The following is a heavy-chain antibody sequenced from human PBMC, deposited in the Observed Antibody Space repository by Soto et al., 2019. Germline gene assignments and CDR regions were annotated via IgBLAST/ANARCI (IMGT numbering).Heavy chain of an antibody. CDR3: VLGDYYYYYMDV. CDR2: ISYSGNT. CDR1: GDSVSSGTYY. Sequence: QLQLQESGPGLVRPSETLPLTCTVSGDSVSSGTYYWGWIRQPPGKGLEWLGFISYSGNTYYNPSLESRISISVDASKKHFSLNLSSVTAADTAVYYCVLGDYYYYYMDVWGKGTTVTVSS. D-gene: IGHD3-16*01. J-gene: IGHJ6*03. V-gene: IGHV4-39*02.